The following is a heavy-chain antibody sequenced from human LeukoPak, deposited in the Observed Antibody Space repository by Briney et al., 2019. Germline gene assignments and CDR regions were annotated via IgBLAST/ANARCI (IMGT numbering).Heavy chain of an antibody. CDR2: IYHSGST. Sequence: GSLRLSCAASGFTVSSNYMSWVRQPPGKGLEWIGEIYHSGSTNYNPSLKSRVTISVDKSKNQFSLKLSSVTAADTAVYYCARSKMVSPAIFDYWGQGTLVTVSS. J-gene: IGHJ4*02. CDR1: GFTVSSNY. CDR3: ARSKMVSPAIFDY. D-gene: IGHD5-18*01. V-gene: IGHV4-4*02.